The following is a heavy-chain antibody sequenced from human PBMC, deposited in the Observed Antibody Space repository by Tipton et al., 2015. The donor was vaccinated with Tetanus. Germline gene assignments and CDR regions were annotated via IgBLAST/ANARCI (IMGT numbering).Heavy chain of an antibody. Sequence: SLRLSCAASGFTVTSTYMAWVRQTPGKGLEWVSSIYSGSTTYYRDSVRGRFTISRDNSNNTLFLQMSSLTVEDTAVYYCAKDLGYSGSWRRYYFVHWGQGTLVTVSS. CDR1: GFTVTSTY. V-gene: IGHV3-53*01. CDR2: IYSGSTT. J-gene: IGHJ4*02. D-gene: IGHD6-13*01. CDR3: AKDLGYSGSWRRYYFVH.